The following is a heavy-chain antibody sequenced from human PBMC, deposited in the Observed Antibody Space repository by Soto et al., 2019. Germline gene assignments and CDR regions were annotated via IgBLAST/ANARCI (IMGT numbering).Heavy chain of an antibody. CDR2: ISGSGGST. J-gene: IGHJ4*02. V-gene: IGHV3-23*01. Sequence: EVQLLESGGGLVQPGGSLRLSCAASGFTFNNYAMSWVRQAPGKGLEWVSGISGSGGSTYYADSVKGRFTISRDNSKNTLYLQMNSLRAEDTAVYYCAKTHVGDYGYSDCWGQGTLVTVSS. CDR1: GFTFNNYA. D-gene: IGHD4-17*01. CDR3: AKTHVGDYGYSDC.